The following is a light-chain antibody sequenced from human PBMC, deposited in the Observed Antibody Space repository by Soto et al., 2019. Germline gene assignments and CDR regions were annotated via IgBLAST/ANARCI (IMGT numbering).Light chain of an antibody. CDR2: GAS. CDR3: HQFGSTLWT. Sequence: EIVLTQSPGTLSLSPGDRAALSCRTSQSISSSYLAWYQQKPGQAPRLLIYGASNRAAGIPERFSGGGSGTDFTLTISRLEPEDFAVYYCHQFGSTLWTFGQGTRVEIE. J-gene: IGKJ1*01. CDR1: QSISSSY. V-gene: IGKV3-20*01.